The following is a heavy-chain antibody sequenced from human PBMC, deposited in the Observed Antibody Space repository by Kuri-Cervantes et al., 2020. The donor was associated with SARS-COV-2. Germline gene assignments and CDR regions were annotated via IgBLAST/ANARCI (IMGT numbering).Heavy chain of an antibody. V-gene: IGHV3-23*01. CDR1: GFTLSSYA. D-gene: IGHD3-3*01. Sequence: GESLKISCAASGFTLSSYAMSWVRQAPGKGLEWVSAISGSGGSTYYADSVKGRFTISRDNSKNTLYLQMNSLRAEDTAVYYCAKDPTYYDFWSGPITFYWYFDLWGRGTLVTVSS. J-gene: IGHJ2*01. CDR3: AKDPTYYDFWSGPITFYWYFDL. CDR2: ISGSGGST.